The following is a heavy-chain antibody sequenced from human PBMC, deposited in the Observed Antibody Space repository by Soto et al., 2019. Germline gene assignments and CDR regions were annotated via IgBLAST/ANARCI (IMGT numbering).Heavy chain of an antibody. Sequence: SETLSLTCVVSGGSITSYHWSCIRQFPGKGLEWIAYITHSGNTNYNPSLQSRVTISVDTSKSRFSLKLSSVTAADTAVYYCARGRSRVTTSAHPHYYYYGMDVWGQGTTVTVSS. CDR1: GGSITSYH. D-gene: IGHD4-17*01. CDR3: ARGRSRVTTSAHPHYYYYGMDV. V-gene: IGHV4-34*01. J-gene: IGHJ6*02. CDR2: ITHSGNT.